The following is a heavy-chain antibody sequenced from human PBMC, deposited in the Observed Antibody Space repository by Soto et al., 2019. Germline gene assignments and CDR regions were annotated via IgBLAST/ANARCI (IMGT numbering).Heavy chain of an antibody. Sequence: QVQLVESGGGVVQPGRSLRLSCAASGFTFSSYGMHWVRQAPGKGLEWVAVISYNGSNKYYADSVKGRFTISRDNSKNTLYLQMNSLRAEDTAVYYCAKDLSVIAAAGIGAFDIWGQGTMVTVSS. D-gene: IGHD6-13*01. CDR3: AKDLSVIAAAGIGAFDI. V-gene: IGHV3-30*18. CDR1: GFTFSSYG. J-gene: IGHJ3*02. CDR2: ISYNGSNK.